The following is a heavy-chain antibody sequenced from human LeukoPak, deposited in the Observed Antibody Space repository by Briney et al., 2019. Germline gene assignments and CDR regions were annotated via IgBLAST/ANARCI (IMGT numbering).Heavy chain of an antibody. CDR3: ARGSYDSSGDYFDY. CDR1: GGSISSGDYY. J-gene: IGHJ4*02. V-gene: IGHV4-30-4*01. CDR2: IYYSGST. Sequence: PSETLSLTCTVSGGSISSGDYYWSWIRQPPGKGPEWIGYIYYSGSTYYNPSLKSRVTISVDTSKNQFSLKLSSVTAADTAVYYCARGSYDSSGDYFDYWGQGTLVTVSS. D-gene: IGHD3-22*01.